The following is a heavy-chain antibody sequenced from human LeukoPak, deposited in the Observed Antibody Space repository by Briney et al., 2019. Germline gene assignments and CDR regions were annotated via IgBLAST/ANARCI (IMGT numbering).Heavy chain of an antibody. D-gene: IGHD3-10*01. J-gene: IGHJ4*02. CDR1: GYTFTSYG. V-gene: IGHV1-18*01. CDR3: ARHLKYYYGSGSYLTS. Sequence: ASVKVSCKASGYTFTSYGISWVRQAPGQGLEWMGWISAYNGNTNYARKLQGRVTMTTDTSTSTAYMELRSLRSDDTAVYYCARHLKYYYGSGSYLTSWGQGTLVTVSS. CDR2: ISAYNGNT.